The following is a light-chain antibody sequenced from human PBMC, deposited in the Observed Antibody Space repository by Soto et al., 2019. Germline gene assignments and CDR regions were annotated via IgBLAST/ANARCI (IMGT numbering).Light chain of an antibody. CDR2: GTS. CDR3: QQYDSSPRT. J-gene: IGKJ1*01. CDR1: QSVSSYS. Sequence: ENVLTQSPGTLSLSPGERATLSCRASQSVSSYSLAWYQQKPGQAPRLVMYGTSNRATGIPDRFSGSGSGTDFTLTISRLEPEDFAVYYCQQYDSSPRTFGQGTKVDSK. V-gene: IGKV3-20*01.